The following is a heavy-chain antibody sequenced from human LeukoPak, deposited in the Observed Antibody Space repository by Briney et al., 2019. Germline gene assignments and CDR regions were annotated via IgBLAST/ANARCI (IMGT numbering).Heavy chain of an antibody. Sequence: PGRSLRLSCAASGFTFSTYAMHWVRQAPGKGLEWVAVISYDGSSKYYADSVKGRFTISRDNSENTLYLQMNSLRAEDSHTAVYCCARMGQYRSSRVYYYFNGMDVWGQGTTVTVSS. D-gene: IGHD6-6*01. CDR2: ISYDGSSK. V-gene: IGHV3-30-3*01. CDR1: GFTFSTYA. CDR3: ARMGQYRSSRVYYYFNGMDV. J-gene: IGHJ6*02.